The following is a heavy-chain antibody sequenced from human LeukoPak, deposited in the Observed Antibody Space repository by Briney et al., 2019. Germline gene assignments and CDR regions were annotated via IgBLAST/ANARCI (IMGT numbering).Heavy chain of an antibody. CDR2: INPKSGDT. J-gene: IGHJ5*02. D-gene: IGHD5-18*01. CDR3: ARAFALGGAMVTSYWFDP. Sequence: ASVKVSCKASGYTFTSYEINWVRQASGQRLEWMGWINPKSGDTKYAQKFQGRVTMTRDTSISTAYMELSRLRSDDTAVYYCARAFALGGAMVTSYWFDPWGQGTLVTVSS. V-gene: IGHV1-2*02. CDR1: GYTFTSYE.